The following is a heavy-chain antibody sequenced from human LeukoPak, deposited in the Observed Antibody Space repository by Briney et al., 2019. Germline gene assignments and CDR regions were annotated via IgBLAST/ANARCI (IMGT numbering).Heavy chain of an antibody. Sequence: SETLSLTCTVSGGSISSYYWSWIRQPAGKGLEWIGRIYYSGSTYYNPSLKSRVTISVDTSKNQFSLKLSSVTAADTAVYYCEVPSGSYGAFDIWGQGTMVTVSS. V-gene: IGHV4-4*07. CDR1: GGSISSYY. J-gene: IGHJ3*02. D-gene: IGHD1-26*01. CDR3: EVPSGSYGAFDI. CDR2: IYYSGST.